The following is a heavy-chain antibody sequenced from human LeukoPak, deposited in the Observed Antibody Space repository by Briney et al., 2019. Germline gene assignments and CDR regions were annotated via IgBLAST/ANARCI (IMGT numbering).Heavy chain of an antibody. V-gene: IGHV4-4*02. CDR2: IYHSGST. CDR1: GGSISSSNW. CDR3: ARLIPASGHDAFDI. D-gene: IGHD2-2*01. Sequence: SETLSLTCAVSGGSISSSNWWSWVRQPPGKGLEWIGEIYHSGSTNYNPSLKSRVTISVDKSKNQFSLKPSSVTAADTAVYYCARLIPASGHDAFDIWGQGTMVTVSS. J-gene: IGHJ3*02.